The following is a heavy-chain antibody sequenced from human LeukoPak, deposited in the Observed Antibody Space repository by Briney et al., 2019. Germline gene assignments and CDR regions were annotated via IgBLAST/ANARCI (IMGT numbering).Heavy chain of an antibody. CDR3: ARARPRYCSSTSCYVHYYYGMDV. Sequence: SETPSLTCAVYGGSFSSYYWSWVRQPPGKRLEWIGEINHSGSTTYNPSPKSRVTISVGTSKNLFSLKLSSVTAADTAVYYCARARPRYCSSTSCYVHYYYGMDVGGQGTTVTVSS. CDR1: GGSFSSYY. J-gene: IGHJ6*02. D-gene: IGHD2-2*01. V-gene: IGHV4-34*01. CDR2: INHSGST.